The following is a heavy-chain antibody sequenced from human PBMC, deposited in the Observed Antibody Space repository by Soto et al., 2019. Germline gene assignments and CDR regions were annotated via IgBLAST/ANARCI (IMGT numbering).Heavy chain of an antibody. V-gene: IGHV3-30*18. CDR2: ISYDGSNK. J-gene: IGHJ4*02. CDR3: AKAGGDGDYPTFGY. D-gene: IGHD4-17*01. Sequence: GGSLRLSCAASGFTFSSYGMHWVRQAPGKGLEWVAVISYDGSNKYYADSVKGRFTISRDNSKNTLYLQMNSLRAEDTAVYYCAKAGGDGDYPTFGYWGQGTLVTVSS. CDR1: GFTFSSYG.